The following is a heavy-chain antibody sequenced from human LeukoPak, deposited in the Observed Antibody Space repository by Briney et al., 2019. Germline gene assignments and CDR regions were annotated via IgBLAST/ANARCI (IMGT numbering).Heavy chain of an antibody. Sequence: ASVEVSCKASGYTFTGYYMHWVRQAPGQGLEWMGWINPNSGGTNYAQKFQGRVTMTRDTSISTAYMELSRLRSDDTAVYYCARGPLLWFGELSGKDYYYYMDVWGKGTTVTISS. CDR2: INPNSGGT. CDR3: ARGPLLWFGELSGKDYYYYMDV. D-gene: IGHD3-10*01. J-gene: IGHJ6*03. CDR1: GYTFTGYY. V-gene: IGHV1-2*02.